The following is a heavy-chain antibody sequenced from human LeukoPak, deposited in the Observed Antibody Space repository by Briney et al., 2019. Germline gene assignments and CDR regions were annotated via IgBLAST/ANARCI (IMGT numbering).Heavy chain of an antibody. J-gene: IGHJ4*02. CDR3: ARSTSYTAMVKYYFDY. Sequence: GESLKISCETSGYSFTSNWIAWVRQKPGKGLEWMGIIYPGDSETRYSPSFQGQVTISVDKSVRSAYLSWSSLKASDTAMYYCARSTSYTAMVKYYFDYWGQGTLVTVSS. V-gene: IGHV5-51*01. D-gene: IGHD5-18*01. CDR1: GYSFTSNW. CDR2: IYPGDSET.